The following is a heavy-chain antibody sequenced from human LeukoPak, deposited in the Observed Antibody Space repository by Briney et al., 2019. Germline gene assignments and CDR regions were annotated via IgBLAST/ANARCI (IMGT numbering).Heavy chain of an antibody. D-gene: IGHD3-10*01. Sequence: ASVKVSCKASGYTFTNYGISWVRQAPGQGLEWMGWISAYNGNTNYAQKLQGRVTMTTDTSTSTAYMELRSLRSDDTAVYYCARDAFMVRGVIITSPTDYWGQGTLVTVSS. CDR2: ISAYNGNT. V-gene: IGHV1-18*01. CDR3: ARDAFMVRGVIITSPTDY. CDR1: GYTFTNYG. J-gene: IGHJ4*02.